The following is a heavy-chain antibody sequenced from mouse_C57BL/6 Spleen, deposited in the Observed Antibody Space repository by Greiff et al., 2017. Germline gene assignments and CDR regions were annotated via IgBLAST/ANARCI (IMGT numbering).Heavy chain of an antibody. J-gene: IGHJ2*01. CDR3: AFITTVVGPFDY. CDR2: IYPGSGNT. D-gene: IGHD1-1*01. CDR1: GYSFTSYY. V-gene: IGHV1-66*01. Sequence: QVQLQQSGPELVKPGASVKISCKASGYSFTSYYIHWVKQRPGQGLEWIGWIYPGSGNTKYNEKFKGKATLTADTSSSTAYMQLSSLTSEDSAVYYCAFITTVVGPFDYWGQGTTLTVSS.